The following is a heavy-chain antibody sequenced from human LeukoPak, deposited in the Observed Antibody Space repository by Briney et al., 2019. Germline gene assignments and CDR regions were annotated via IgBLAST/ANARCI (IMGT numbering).Heavy chain of an antibody. CDR3: ASYTTTVTTFDY. J-gene: IGHJ4*02. Sequence: SGTLSLTCTVSGGSISSSSYYWGWIRQPPGKGLEWIGSIYYSGSTYYNPSLKSRVTISVDTSKNQFSLKLSSVTAADTAVYYYASYTTTVTTFDYLGQGTLVTVSS. CDR1: GGSISSSSYY. CDR2: IYYSGST. D-gene: IGHD4-17*01. V-gene: IGHV4-39*01.